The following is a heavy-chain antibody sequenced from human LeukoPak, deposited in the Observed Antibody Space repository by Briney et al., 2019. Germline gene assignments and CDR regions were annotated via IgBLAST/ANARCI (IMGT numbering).Heavy chain of an antibody. V-gene: IGHV4-59*01. D-gene: IGHD2-8*02. J-gene: IGHJ4*02. CDR3: ARHRRYTTGSEEYDY. Sequence: PSETLSLTCTVSGGSIRSYYWSWIRQPPGKGLEWIGYIYYSGSTNYNPSPKSRITISVDTPRNQFSLKLSSVTAADTAVYYCARHRRYTTGSEEYDYWGQGTLVTVSS. CDR2: IYYSGST. CDR1: GGSIRSYY.